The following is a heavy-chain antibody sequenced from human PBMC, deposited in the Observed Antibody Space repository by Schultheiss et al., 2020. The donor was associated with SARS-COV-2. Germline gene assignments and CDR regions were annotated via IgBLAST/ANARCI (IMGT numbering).Heavy chain of an antibody. Sequence: SQTLSLTCAVYGGSFSGYYWSWIRQPPGKGLEWIGEINHSGSTNYNPSLKSRVTISVDTSKNQFSLKLSSVTAADTAVYYCARLIVVVPAAEYYFDYWGQGTLVTVSS. CDR3: ARLIVVVPAAEYYFDY. CDR2: INHSGST. D-gene: IGHD2-2*01. V-gene: IGHV4-34*01. CDR1: GGSFSGYY. J-gene: IGHJ4*02.